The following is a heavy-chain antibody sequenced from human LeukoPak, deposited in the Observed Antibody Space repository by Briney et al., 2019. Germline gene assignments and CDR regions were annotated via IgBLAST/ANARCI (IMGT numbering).Heavy chain of an antibody. CDR3: ARVLTLYSSSWFFDY. D-gene: IGHD6-13*01. V-gene: IGHV1-2*02. Sequence: ASMKVSCKASGYTFTAYYIHWVRQAPGQGLEWMGWIDPNSGDTKYVEKFQGRVTMTRDTSFSTAYMALSSLRSDDTAMYYCARVLTLYSSSWFFDYWGQGTLVTVSS. CDR1: GYTFTAYY. CDR2: IDPNSGDT. J-gene: IGHJ4*02.